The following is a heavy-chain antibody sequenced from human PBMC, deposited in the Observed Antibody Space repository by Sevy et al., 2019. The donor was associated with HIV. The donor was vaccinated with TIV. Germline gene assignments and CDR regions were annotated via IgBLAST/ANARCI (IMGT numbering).Heavy chain of an antibody. J-gene: IGHJ5*02. CDR1: GFTFSSYA. D-gene: IGHD2-15*01. Sequence: GGSLRLSCAASGFTFSSYAMSWVRQAPGKGLEWVSAISGSGGSTYYEDSVKGRFTISSDNSKNTLYLQMNSLRAEDTAVYYCAKDGTYCSGGSCYRNGWFDPWGQGTLVTVSS. CDR2: ISGSGGST. CDR3: AKDGTYCSGGSCYRNGWFDP. V-gene: IGHV3-23*01.